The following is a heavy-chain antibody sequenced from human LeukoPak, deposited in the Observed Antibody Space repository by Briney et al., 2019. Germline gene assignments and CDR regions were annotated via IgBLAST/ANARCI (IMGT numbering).Heavy chain of an antibody. Sequence: PSETLSLTCTVSGGSISSYYWSWIRQPPGKGLEWIGYIYYSGSTNYNPSLKSRVTISVDTSKNQFSLKLSSVTAADTAVYYCARRRDYYYDSSGSNLPNALDIWGQGTMVTVSS. D-gene: IGHD3-22*01. CDR2: IYYSGST. CDR1: GGSISSYY. CDR3: ARRRDYYYDSSGSNLPNALDI. V-gene: IGHV4-59*08. J-gene: IGHJ3*02.